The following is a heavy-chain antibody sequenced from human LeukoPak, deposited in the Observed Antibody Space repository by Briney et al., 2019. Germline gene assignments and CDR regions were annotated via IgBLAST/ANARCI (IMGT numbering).Heavy chain of an antibody. Sequence: ASVKVSCKASGYTFTGYYMHWVRQAPGQGLEWMGRINPNSGGTNYAQKFQGRVTMTRDTSISTAYMELSRLRSDDTAVYYCARDRDYSTPPYYYYYMDVWGKGTTVTVSS. CDR1: GYTFTGYY. D-gene: IGHD2-21*01. CDR3: ARDRDYSTPPYYYYYMDV. V-gene: IGHV1-2*06. CDR2: INPNSGGT. J-gene: IGHJ6*03.